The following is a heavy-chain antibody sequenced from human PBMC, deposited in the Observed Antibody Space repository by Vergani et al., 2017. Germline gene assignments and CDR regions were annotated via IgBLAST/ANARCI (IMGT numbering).Heavy chain of an antibody. CDR2: LSASDRRT. CDR3: AGPQGTSAYYYGGFDY. Sequence: EVQLLESGGDLVQPGGSLRLSCAASGFTFIMHAMSWVRQAPGKGLEWVSTLSASDRRTHYADSVKGRFTISRDISKNTLSLQMNSLTAEDTAIYYCAGPQGTSAYYYGGFDYWGLGILVTVSS. V-gene: IGHV3-23*01. D-gene: IGHD3-22*01. CDR1: GFTFIMHA. J-gene: IGHJ4*02.